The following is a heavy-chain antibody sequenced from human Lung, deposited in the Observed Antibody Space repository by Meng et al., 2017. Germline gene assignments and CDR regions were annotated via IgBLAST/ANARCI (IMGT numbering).Heavy chain of an antibody. CDR2: INHGGST. J-gene: IGHJ4*02. Sequence: QVHLQQWGAGLLRPSENRSLTAAATGGSISGSYWSWLRQSPAKGLEWIGKINHGGSTNYNPSLESRVTISVDTPKNQFSLRLTSMTVADTAVYYCARERHSTIIRGVIDFWGQGALVTVSS. V-gene: IGHV4-34*01. CDR3: ARERHSTIIRGVIDF. CDR1: GGSISGSY. D-gene: IGHD3-10*01.